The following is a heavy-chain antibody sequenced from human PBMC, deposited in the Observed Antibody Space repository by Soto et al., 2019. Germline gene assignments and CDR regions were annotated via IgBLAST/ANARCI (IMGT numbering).Heavy chain of an antibody. V-gene: IGHV3-21*01. CDR2: ISSSSSYI. Sequence: EVQLVESGGGLVKPGGSLRLSCAASGFTFSSYSMNWVRQAPGKGLEWVSSISSSSSYINYEDSVKGRFTISRDNAKNSLYLQMNSLRAEYTAVYYCARGIAVAGPGAFDIWGQGTMVTVSS. D-gene: IGHD6-19*01. CDR1: GFTFSSYS. CDR3: ARGIAVAGPGAFDI. J-gene: IGHJ3*02.